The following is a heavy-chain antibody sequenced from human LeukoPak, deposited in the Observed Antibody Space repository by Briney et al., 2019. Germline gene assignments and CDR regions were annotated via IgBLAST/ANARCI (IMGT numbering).Heavy chain of an antibody. CDR1: GFTFSSYS. CDR2: ISSSSSYI. V-gene: IGHV3-21*01. D-gene: IGHD1-26*01. J-gene: IGHJ4*02. Sequence: GGSLRLSCAASGFTFSSYSMNWVRQAPGKGLEWVSSISSSSSYIYYADSVKGRFTVSRDNAKNSLYLQMNSLRAEDTAVYYCARSRLSIVAFYWGQGTLVTVSS. CDR3: ARSRLSIVAFY.